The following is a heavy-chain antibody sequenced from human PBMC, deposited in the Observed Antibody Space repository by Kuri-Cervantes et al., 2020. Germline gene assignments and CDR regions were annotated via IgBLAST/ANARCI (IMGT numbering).Heavy chain of an antibody. V-gene: IGHV4-59*03. D-gene: IGHD2-15*01. CDR3: AAHLERGGSGH. J-gene: IGHJ4*02. CDR1: GASMSDFY. Sequence: SETLSLSCIVSGASMSDFYWSWIRPPPGKKLEFIGYIHNTGSTNYNPSLRRRATLSLDTPKSQLSLSLSSVTAADTAVYCCAAHLERGGSGHWGQGTLVTVSS. CDR2: IHNTGST.